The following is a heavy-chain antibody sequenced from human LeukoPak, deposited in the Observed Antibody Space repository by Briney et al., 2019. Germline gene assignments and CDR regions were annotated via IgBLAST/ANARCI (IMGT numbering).Heavy chain of an antibody. CDR1: GYTFTDYH. J-gene: IGHJ4*02. D-gene: IGHD5-24*01. CDR3: ARGGHGHTQNDY. CDR2: INPNTGGT. Sequence: ASVKVSCKASGYTFTDYHMHWVRQAPGKGLEWMGWINPNTGGTNYAQSFQGRVTMTRDTSISTSYMELSSLFSDDTALYYCARGGHGHTQNDYWGQGTLVTVSS. V-gene: IGHV1-2*02.